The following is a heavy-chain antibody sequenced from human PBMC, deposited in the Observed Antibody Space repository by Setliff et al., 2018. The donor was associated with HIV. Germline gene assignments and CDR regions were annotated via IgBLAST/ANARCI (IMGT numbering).Heavy chain of an antibody. CDR3: ATYADRESNRFDP. J-gene: IGHJ5*02. V-gene: IGHV4-34*01. D-gene: IGHD3-10*01. CDR1: GGSFSTYY. Sequence: PSETLSLTCAVYGGSFSTYYWSWIRQSPGKGLECIGKISHSGSATYSASLKSRLSMSVDTSKNQFSLKLSSVTAADTAVYYCATYADRESNRFDPWGQGILVTVSS. CDR2: ISHSGSA.